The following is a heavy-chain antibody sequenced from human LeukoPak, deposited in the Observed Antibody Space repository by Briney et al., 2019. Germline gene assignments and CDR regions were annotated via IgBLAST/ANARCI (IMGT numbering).Heavy chain of an antibody. CDR3: VRSSGSFDY. CDR2: IWSDGGNK. D-gene: IGHD3-10*01. V-gene: IGHV3-33*01. J-gene: IGHJ4*02. Sequence: GGPLRLSCAASGFTFSHYDIHWVRQAPGKGLEWVAVIWSDGGNKYYADSVKGRFTISRDNSKKTLYLQKNSLRVEDTAVYYCVRSSGSFDYWGQGTLVTVSS. CDR1: GFTFSHYD.